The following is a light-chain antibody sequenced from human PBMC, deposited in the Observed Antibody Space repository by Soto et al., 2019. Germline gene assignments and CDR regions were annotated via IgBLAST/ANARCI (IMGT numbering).Light chain of an antibody. V-gene: IGKV1-9*01. J-gene: IGKJ3*01. Sequence: IQLTQSPSSLSASVGDRVSITCRASQDIKTNLAWYQQKQGKAPKLLISGTFTLQSGVPSRFNGSGSGTDFTLTISRLQPEDFATYYCQHLNNYPPFTFGPGTKVDLE. CDR1: QDIKTN. CDR2: GTF. CDR3: QHLNNYPPFT.